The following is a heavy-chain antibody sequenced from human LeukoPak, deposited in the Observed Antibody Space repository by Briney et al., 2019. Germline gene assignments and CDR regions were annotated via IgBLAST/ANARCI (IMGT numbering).Heavy chain of an antibody. V-gene: IGHV3-64*01. CDR1: GFTFSSYA. CDR2: ISSNGGST. J-gene: IGHJ4*02. D-gene: IGHD6-13*01. Sequence: GGSLRLSCAASGFTFSSYAMHWVRQAPGKGLEYVSAISSNGGSTYYANSVKGRFTISRDNSKNTLYLQMNSLRAEDTAVYYCARDGMHWGSSWPKNFDYWGQGTLVTVSS. CDR3: ARDGMHWGSSWPKNFDY.